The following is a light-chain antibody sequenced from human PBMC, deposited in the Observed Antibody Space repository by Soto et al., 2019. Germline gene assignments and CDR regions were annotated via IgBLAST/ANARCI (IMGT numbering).Light chain of an antibody. CDR2: GAS. Sequence: IVLTQSPGTLSLSPGERATLSCRASQSVTNTYLAWYQHHPGQTPRLLISGASNRATGIPDRLSGSGSGTDFTLTINSLEPEDFAVYYCLHYGRVPPSYTFGQGTKLEIK. CDR1: QSVTNTY. CDR3: LHYGRVPPSYT. V-gene: IGKV3-20*01. J-gene: IGKJ2*01.